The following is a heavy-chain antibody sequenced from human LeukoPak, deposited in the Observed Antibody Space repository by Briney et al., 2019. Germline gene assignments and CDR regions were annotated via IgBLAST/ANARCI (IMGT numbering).Heavy chain of an antibody. CDR3: AREIDY. Sequence: GGSLRLSCAASGFTFSSYAMHWVRQAPGKGLEWVAVISYDGSNKYYADSVKGRFTISRDNSKNTLYLQMNSLRAEDTAVYYCAREIDYWGQGTLVTVSS. CDR2: ISYDGSNK. J-gene: IGHJ4*02. CDR1: GFTFSSYA. V-gene: IGHV3-30*04.